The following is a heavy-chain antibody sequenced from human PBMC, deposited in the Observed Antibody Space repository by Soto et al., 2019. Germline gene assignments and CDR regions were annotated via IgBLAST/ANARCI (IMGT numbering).Heavy chain of an antibody. J-gene: IGHJ4*02. CDR3: ARVYCSGGSCYSIDY. V-gene: IGHV1-46*03. D-gene: IGHD2-15*01. CDR2: INPSGST. Sequence: ASVKVSCKASGYTLTSYYRHWVRQAPGQGLEWMGIINPSGSTSYAQKFQGRVTMTRDTSTSTVYMELSSLRSEDTALYYCARVYCSGGSCYSIDYWGQGTLVTVSS. CDR1: GYTLTSYY.